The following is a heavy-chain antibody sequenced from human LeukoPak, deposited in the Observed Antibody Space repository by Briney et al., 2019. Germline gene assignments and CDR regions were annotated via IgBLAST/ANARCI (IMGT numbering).Heavy chain of an antibody. CDR3: AKERGYCSSTSCDAFDI. Sequence: PGGSLRLSCAASGFTVISSYMSWVRQAPGKGLEWVSLIYSVGSTYYADSVKGRFIISRDTSKNTVYLQLHSLRVEDTAVYYCAKERGYCSSTSCDAFDIWGQGTMVTVSS. V-gene: IGHV3-66*01. CDR2: IYSVGST. D-gene: IGHD2-2*01. J-gene: IGHJ3*02. CDR1: GFTVISSY.